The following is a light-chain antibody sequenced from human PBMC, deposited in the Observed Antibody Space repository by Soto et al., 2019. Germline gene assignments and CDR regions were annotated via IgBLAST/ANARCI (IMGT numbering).Light chain of an antibody. CDR3: QQYNFWPPLT. Sequence: EIVMTQSPATLSVSPGGRATLSCRASQSVNSNLAWYRQNPGQAPRLLISDESTRATGVPARFSGSGSGTEFTLTISSLQSEDSGIYYCQQYNFWPPLTFGGGTKVEIK. J-gene: IGKJ4*01. V-gene: IGKV3-15*01. CDR1: QSVNSN. CDR2: DES.